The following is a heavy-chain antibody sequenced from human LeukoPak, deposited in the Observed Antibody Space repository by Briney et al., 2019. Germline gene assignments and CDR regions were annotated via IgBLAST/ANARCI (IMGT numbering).Heavy chain of an antibody. J-gene: IGHJ4*02. CDR2: INHSGST. D-gene: IGHD1-26*01. CDR3: ARGYRWGLLRY. V-gene: IGHV4-34*01. CDR1: GGSFSGYY. Sequence: SETLSLTCAVYGGSFSGYYWSWIRQPPGKGLEWIGEINHSGSTNYNPSLKSRVTISVDTSKNQFSLKLSSVTAADTAVYYCARGYRWGLLRYWGQGTLVTVSS.